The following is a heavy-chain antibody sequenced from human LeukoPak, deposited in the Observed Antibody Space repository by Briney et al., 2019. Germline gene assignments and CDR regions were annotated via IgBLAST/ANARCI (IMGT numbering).Heavy chain of an antibody. D-gene: IGHD3-10*01. CDR3: ARGPYYYGSGSPFDP. CDR1: GFTFTNYG. V-gene: IGHV3-33*01. J-gene: IGHJ5*02. CDR2: IWYDGSNK. Sequence: GGSLRLSCTTYGFTFTNYGINWVRQARGKGLEWVAVIWYDGSNKYYADSVKGRFTISRDNSKNTLYLQMNSLRAEDTAVYYCARGPYYYGSGSPFDPWGQGTLVTVSS.